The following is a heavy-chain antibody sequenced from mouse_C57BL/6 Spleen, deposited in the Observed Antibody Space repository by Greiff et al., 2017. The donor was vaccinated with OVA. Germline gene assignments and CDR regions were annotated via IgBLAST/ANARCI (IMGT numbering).Heavy chain of an antibody. V-gene: IGHV1-77*01. CDR3: ERERASSYGNVDV. J-gene: IGHJ1*03. Sequence: VKLQESGAELVKPGASVKISCKASGYTFNDYYINWVKQRPGQGLAWIGKIGPGSGSTYYNEKFKGKATLTAAKSSSTAYMQLSSLTSADSAVYFCERERASSYGNVDVWGTVTTVTVSS. CDR1: GYTFNDYY. D-gene: IGHD1-1*01. CDR2: IGPGSGST.